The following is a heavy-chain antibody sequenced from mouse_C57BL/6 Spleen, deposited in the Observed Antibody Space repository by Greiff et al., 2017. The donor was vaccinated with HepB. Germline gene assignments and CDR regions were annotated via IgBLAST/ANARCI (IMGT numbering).Heavy chain of an antibody. V-gene: IGHV1-39*01. J-gene: IGHJ4*01. CDR3: ARGGYYGNPYYAMDY. CDR2: INPNYGTT. CDR1: GYSFTDYN. D-gene: IGHD2-1*01. Sequence: EVKLQESGPELVKPGASVKISCKASGYSFTDYNMNWVKQSNGKSLEWIGVINPNYGTTSYNQKFKGKATLTVDQSSSTAYMQLNSLTSEDSAVYYCARGGYYGNPYYAMDYWGQGTSVTVSS.